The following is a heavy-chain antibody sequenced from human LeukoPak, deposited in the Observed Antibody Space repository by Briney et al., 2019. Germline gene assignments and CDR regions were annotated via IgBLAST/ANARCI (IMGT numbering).Heavy chain of an antibody. Sequence: SDTLSLTCTVSGGSISSYYWRWIRQPPGKGLAWIGYIYYSGSTNYNPSLKSRVTISVDTSKNQFSLELSSVTAADTAVYYCAREGDCSSTSCPFDYWGQGTLVTVSS. CDR1: GGSISSYY. V-gene: IGHV4-59*01. CDR3: AREGDCSSTSCPFDY. CDR2: IYYSGST. D-gene: IGHD2-2*01. J-gene: IGHJ4*02.